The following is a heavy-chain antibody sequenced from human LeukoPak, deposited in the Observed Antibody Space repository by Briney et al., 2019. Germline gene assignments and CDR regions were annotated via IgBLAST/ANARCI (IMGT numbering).Heavy chain of an antibody. CDR2: ITAIDGST. V-gene: IGHV3-23*01. CDR1: GFTFSSTT. J-gene: IGHJ4*02. D-gene: IGHD6-13*01. CDR3: TKDRRGPAAGTWYFDS. Sequence: GGSLRLSCVASGFTFSSTTMGWVREAPGRGREWVSSITAIDGSTYYAGSVRGRFTISRDNSKNTVYLQLNSLRAGDTAIYYCTKDRRGPAAGTWYFDSWGQGTLVTVSS.